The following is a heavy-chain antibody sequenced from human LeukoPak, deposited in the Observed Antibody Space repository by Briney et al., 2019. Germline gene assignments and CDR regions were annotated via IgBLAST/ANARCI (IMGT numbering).Heavy chain of an antibody. V-gene: IGHV4-59*08. CDR1: GGSISSYY. J-gene: IGHJ4*02. CDR3: ARHAAFAEYQSHLTHFDY. D-gene: IGHD2-2*01. CDR2: IYHSGST. Sequence: SEILSLTCTVSGGSISSYYWSWIRQPPGKRLEWIGYIYHSGSTNYNSSLKSRVTISVDTSKNQFSLKLSSVTAADTAVYYCARHAAFAEYQSHLTHFDYWGQGTLVTVSS.